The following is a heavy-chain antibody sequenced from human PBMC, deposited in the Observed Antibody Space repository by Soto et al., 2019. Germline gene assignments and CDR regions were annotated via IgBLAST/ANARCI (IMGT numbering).Heavy chain of an antibody. CDR1: GGSIRSGGYY. V-gene: IGHV4-31*03. D-gene: IGHD3-22*01. CDR2: IDNSGST. Sequence: QVQLQESGPGLVKPSQTLSLTCTVSGGSIRSGGYYWSWFRQHPGKGLELVGYIDNSGSTYYNPSHNSRVTISIHPSKNQFSLKLSSVTAADTAVYYWARGHDSSGYPLAFWGQGTLVTVSS. J-gene: IGHJ4*02. CDR3: ARGHDSSGYPLAF.